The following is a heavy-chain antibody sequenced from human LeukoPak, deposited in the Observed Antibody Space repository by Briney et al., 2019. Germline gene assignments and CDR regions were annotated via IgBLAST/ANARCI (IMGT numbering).Heavy chain of an antibody. Sequence: SSETLSLTCAVYSGSFSGYYWSWIRQPPGNGLEWIGEINHSGSTNYNPSLKSRVTISVDTSKSQFSLKLSSVTAADTAVYYCAKLATAMVYAYWGQGTLVTVSS. CDR3: AKLATAMVYAY. V-gene: IGHV4-34*01. CDR1: SGSFSGYY. D-gene: IGHD5-18*01. CDR2: INHSGST. J-gene: IGHJ4*02.